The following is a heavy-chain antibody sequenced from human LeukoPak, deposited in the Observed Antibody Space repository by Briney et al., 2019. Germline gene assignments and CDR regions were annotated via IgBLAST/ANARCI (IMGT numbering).Heavy chain of an antibody. D-gene: IGHD2-2*01. V-gene: IGHV4-30-4*01. J-gene: IGHJ3*02. CDR1: GGSISSYY. Sequence: SETLSLTCTVSGGSISSYYWSWIRQPPGKGLEWIGYIYYSGSTYYNPSLKSRVTISVDTSKNQFSLKLSSVTAADTAVYYCARHKLLSFAFDIWGQGTMVTVSS. CDR2: IYYSGST. CDR3: ARHKLLSFAFDI.